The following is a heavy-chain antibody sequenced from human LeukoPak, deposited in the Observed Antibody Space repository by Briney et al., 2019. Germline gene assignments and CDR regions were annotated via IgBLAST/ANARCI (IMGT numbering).Heavy chain of an antibody. D-gene: IGHD6-13*01. CDR1: GGSISSYY. CDR2: IYYSGGT. Sequence: TSETLSLTCTVSGGSISSYYWSWIRQPPGKGLEWIGYIYYSGGTNYNPSLKSRVTISVDTSKNQFSLKLSSVTAADTAVYYCARQRSSSWYGSDDAFDIWGQGTMVTVSS. V-gene: IGHV4-59*08. J-gene: IGHJ3*02. CDR3: ARQRSSSWYGSDDAFDI.